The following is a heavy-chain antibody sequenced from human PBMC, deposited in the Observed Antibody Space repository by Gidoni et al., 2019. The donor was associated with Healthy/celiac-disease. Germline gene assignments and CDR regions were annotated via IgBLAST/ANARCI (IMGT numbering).Heavy chain of an antibody. CDR3: AREGCSGGSCYSAFDI. CDR2: ISSSSSTI. Sequence: EVQLVESGGGLVQPGGSLRLSCAASGSTFSSYSMNWVRQAPGKGLEWVSYISSSSSTIYYADSVKGRFTISRDNAKNSLYLQMNSLRDEDTAVYYCAREGCSGGSCYSAFDIWGQGTMVTVSS. J-gene: IGHJ3*02. V-gene: IGHV3-48*02. CDR1: GSTFSSYS. D-gene: IGHD2-15*01.